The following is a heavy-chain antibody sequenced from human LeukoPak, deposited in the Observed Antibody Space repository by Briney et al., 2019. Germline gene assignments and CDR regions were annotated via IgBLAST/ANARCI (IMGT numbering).Heavy chain of an antibody. Sequence: SETLSLTCTVSGGSISSSSYYWGWIRQPPGKGLEWIGSIYYSGSTYYNPSLKSRVTISVDTSKNQFSLKLSSVTAADTAVYYCARTDYEVRGVIGDYYYYYMDVWGKGTTVTISS. CDR3: ARTDYEVRGVIGDYYYYYMDV. CDR1: GGSISSSSYY. D-gene: IGHD3-10*01. CDR2: IYYSGST. J-gene: IGHJ6*03. V-gene: IGHV4-39*07.